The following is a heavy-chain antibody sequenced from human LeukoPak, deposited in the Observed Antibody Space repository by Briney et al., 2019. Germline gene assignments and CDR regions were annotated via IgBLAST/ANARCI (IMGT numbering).Heavy chain of an antibody. CDR1: GYTFTSYG. CDR2: ISAYNGNT. D-gene: IGHD6-13*01. V-gene: IGHV1-18*01. CDR3: ARDQWTEYSSSWYGVNWFDP. J-gene: IGHJ5*02. Sequence: ASVKVSCKASGYTFTSYGISWVRQAPGQGLEWMGWISAYNGNTNYAQKLQGRVTMTTDTSTSTVYMELRSLRSDDPAVYYCARDQWTEYSSSWYGVNWFDPWGQGTLVTVSS.